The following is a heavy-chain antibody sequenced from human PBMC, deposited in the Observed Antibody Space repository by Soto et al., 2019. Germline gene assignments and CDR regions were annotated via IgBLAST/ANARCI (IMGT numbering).Heavy chain of an antibody. V-gene: IGHV3-74*01. Sequence: EVQLVQSGGGLAQPGKSLRLSCAASGFTFRKFWMHWVRQVPGKGPVWVSYISSDGTTTDYADSVKGRFIMSRDNAKDTLYMQRDNLRAEDTAVYYCAIQECTNDVCLEAAVTVGGALESWGQGSLVTVSS. D-gene: IGHD1-1*01. CDR1: GFTFRKFW. CDR3: AIQECTNDVCLEAAVTVGGALES. CDR2: ISSDGTTT. J-gene: IGHJ1*01.